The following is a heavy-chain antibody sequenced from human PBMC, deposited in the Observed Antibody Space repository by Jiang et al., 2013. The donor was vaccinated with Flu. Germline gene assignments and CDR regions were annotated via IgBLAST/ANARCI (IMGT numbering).Heavy chain of an antibody. D-gene: IGHD5-18*01. J-gene: IGHJ4*02. CDR3: ARSSWGYSYGPFEY. CDR2: INPIFGTT. CDR1: GGSFSSYA. V-gene: IGHV1-69*06. Sequence: VQLVESGAEVKRPGSSVKVSCKASGGSFSSYAINWVRQAPGQGLEWMGGINPIFGTTDYAQKFQGRVTITADKSTSTAYMDLSSLRSEDTAIYYCARSSWGYSYGPFEYWGQGTLVTVSS.